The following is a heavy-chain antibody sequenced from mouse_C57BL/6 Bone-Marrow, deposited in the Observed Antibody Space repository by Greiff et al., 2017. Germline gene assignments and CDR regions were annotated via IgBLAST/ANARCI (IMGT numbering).Heavy chain of an antibody. Sequence: QVHVKQPGAELVKPGASVKLSCQASGYTFTSYWMHWVKQRPGQGLEWIGMIHPNSGSTNYNEKFKSKATLTVDKSSSTAYMQLSSLTSEDSAVYYCASLGRFDWYFDVWGTGTTVTVSS. D-gene: IGHD4-1*01. CDR1: GYTFTSYW. CDR3: ASLGRFDWYFDV. CDR2: IHPNSGST. J-gene: IGHJ1*03. V-gene: IGHV1-64*01.